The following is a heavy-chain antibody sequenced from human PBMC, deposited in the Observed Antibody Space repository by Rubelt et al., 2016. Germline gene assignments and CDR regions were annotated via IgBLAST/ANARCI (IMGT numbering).Heavy chain of an antibody. Sequence: QVQLVQSGAEVKKPGASVKVSCKASGYTFTSYGISWVRQAPGQGLEWMGVINPSGGDTNDGQKFQARVTMTSDTSTRTVYMDLSSLTSEDTAVYYCARSLPHIKRGSYFDYWGQGTLVTVSS. J-gene: IGHJ4*02. V-gene: IGHV1-46*03. D-gene: IGHD2-21*01. CDR1: GYTFTSYG. CDR3: ARSLPHIKRGSYFDY. CDR2: INPSGGDT.